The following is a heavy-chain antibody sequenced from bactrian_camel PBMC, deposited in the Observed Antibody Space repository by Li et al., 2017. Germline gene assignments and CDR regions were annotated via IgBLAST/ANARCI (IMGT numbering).Heavy chain of an antibody. J-gene: IGHJ4*01. Sequence: VQLVESGGDPVQIGGSLKLSCKASGFTTFASTDMAWYRQARGKKCELVSSISVIGATAYVDSVEGRFTISQDKEKNTIYLRMDNLRPEDTAVYYCAAVTGCSLTPWLRDPGQKSGPINWRQGTQVTVS. CDR1: GFTTFASTD. CDR2: ISVIGAT. CDR3: AAVTGCSLTPWLRDPGQKSGPIN. V-gene: IGHV3S56*01. D-gene: IGHD3*01.